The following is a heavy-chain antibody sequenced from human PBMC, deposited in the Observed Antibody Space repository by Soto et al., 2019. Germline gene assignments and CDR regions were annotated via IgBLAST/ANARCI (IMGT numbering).Heavy chain of an antibody. J-gene: IGHJ5*02. Sequence: QVQLVQSGAEVKKPGASVKVSCKASGYTFTSYGISWVRQAPGQGLEWMGRISAYNGNTNYAQKLQGRVTMTTDTSTNTAYMGLRSLRSDDTAVYYCARVVGALGHWFDPWGQGTLVTVSS. V-gene: IGHV1-18*01. CDR2: ISAYNGNT. D-gene: IGHD1-26*01. CDR1: GYTFTSYG. CDR3: ARVVGALGHWFDP.